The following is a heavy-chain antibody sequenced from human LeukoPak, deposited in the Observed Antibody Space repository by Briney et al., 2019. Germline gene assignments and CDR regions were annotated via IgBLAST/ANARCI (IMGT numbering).Heavy chain of an antibody. CDR3: AKGPWDPPNYCYYYGMDV. Sequence: GGSLRLSCTASAFTFSNYWMSWVRQAPGKGLEWVSAISGSGGSTYYADSVKGRFTISRDNSKNTLYLQMNSLRAEDTAVYYCAKGPWDPPNYCYYYGMDVWGQGTTVTVSS. V-gene: IGHV3-23*01. D-gene: IGHD1-26*01. CDR2: ISGSGGST. J-gene: IGHJ6*02. CDR1: AFTFSNYW.